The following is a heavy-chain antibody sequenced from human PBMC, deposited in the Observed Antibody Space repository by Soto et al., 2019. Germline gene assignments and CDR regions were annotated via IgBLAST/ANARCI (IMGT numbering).Heavy chain of an antibody. CDR3: VRDGSKSLRDWFDP. J-gene: IGHJ5*02. CDR1: GGSISKLY. V-gene: IGHV4-4*07. CDR2: VYATGTT. Sequence: SETLSLTCNVSGGSISKLYWAWIRKTAGNGLEWLGRVYATGTTDYNPSLRSRVAMSVDISKKTFSLRLRSVTGSDSGVYYCVRDGSKSLRDWFDPWGQGILVTVS.